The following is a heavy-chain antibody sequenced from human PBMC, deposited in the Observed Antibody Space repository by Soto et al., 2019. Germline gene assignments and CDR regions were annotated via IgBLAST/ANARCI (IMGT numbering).Heavy chain of an antibody. CDR3: AREKWLQFYFYYGLDG. CDR1: GYSFRSNW. CDR2: IKQTGDEK. D-gene: IGHD4-4*01. Sequence: PGGSLRLSCVASGYSFRSNWKSWGRQAQGKGLEWVANIKQTGDEKFYVDSVKGRFTISRDNAKNSLYLEMNSLKAEDTAVYYCAREKWLQFYFYYGLDGWGRGTTVTVSS. V-gene: IGHV3-7*01. J-gene: IGHJ6*02.